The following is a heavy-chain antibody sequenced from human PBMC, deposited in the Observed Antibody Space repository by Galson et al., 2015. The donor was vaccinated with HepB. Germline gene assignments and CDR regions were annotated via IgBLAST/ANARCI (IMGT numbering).Heavy chain of an antibody. J-gene: IGHJ3*02. CDR2: IYPGDSDT. Sequence: QSGAEVKKPGESLKISCQGSEYNFTNYWIGWVRQMPGKGLEWMGIIYPGDSDTRYSPSFQGQVTISADKSINTAYLQWSSLKALDTAMYYCARGSMIRGVIEPGDIWGQGTMVTVSS. D-gene: IGHD3-10*01. V-gene: IGHV5-51*01. CDR3: ARGSMIRGVIEPGDI. CDR1: EYNFTNYW.